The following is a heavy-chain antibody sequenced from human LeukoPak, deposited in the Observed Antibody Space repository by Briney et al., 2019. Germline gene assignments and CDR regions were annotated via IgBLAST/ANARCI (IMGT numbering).Heavy chain of an antibody. CDR3: ARIPGIAAAIKNYYYHGMDV. D-gene: IGHD6-13*01. Sequence: ESGPALVKPTQTLTLTCTFSGFSLSTSGMCVSWIRQPPGKALEWLARIDWDDDKYYSTSLKTRLTISKDTSKNQVVLTMTNMDPVDTATYYCARIPGIAAAIKNYYYHGMDVWGQGTTVTVSS. J-gene: IGHJ6*02. CDR2: IDWDDDK. V-gene: IGHV2-70*11. CDR1: GFSLSTSGMC.